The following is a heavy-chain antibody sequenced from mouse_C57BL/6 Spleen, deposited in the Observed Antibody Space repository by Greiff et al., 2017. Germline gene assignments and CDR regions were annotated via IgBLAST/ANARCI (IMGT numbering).Heavy chain of an antibody. Sequence: VQLLQSGPELVKPGASVKMSCKASGYTFTDYNMHWVQQSHGKSLEWIGYINPNNGGTSSNQKFKGKGTLTVNKSSSTAYMELRSLTSEDSAVDDCARDGIYCCNSGFAYWGQGTLVTVSA. V-gene: IGHV1-22*01. CDR2: INPNNGGT. CDR1: GYTFTDYN. D-gene: IGHD2-1*01. J-gene: IGHJ3*01. CDR3: ARDGIYCCNSGFAY.